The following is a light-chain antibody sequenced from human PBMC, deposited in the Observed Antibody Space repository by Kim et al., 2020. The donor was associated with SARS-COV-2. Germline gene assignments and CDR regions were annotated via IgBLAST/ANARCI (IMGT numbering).Light chain of an antibody. CDR1: KLGDKY. J-gene: IGLJ2*01. Sequence: GSPGQTATITCSGDKLGDKYVCWYQQKPGQSPILVIYRDTKRPSGIPERFSGSNSGNTATLTISGTQAMDEADYYCQAWATSTVVFGGGTQLTVL. CDR2: RDT. CDR3: QAWATSTVV. V-gene: IGLV3-1*01.